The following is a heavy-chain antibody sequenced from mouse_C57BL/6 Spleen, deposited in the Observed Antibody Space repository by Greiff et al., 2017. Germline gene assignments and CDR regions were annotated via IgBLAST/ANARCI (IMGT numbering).Heavy chain of an antibody. CDR1: GFTFSDYG. D-gene: IGHD1-1*01. Sequence: VQLKESGGGLVKPGGSLKLSCAASGFTFSDYGMNWVRQAPEKGLEWVAYISSGSSTIYYADTVKGRFTLSRDNATTTLYLQMTRLRSEDTAMYYCARGGDYGSIFAYWGQGTPVTVSA. CDR2: ISSGSSTI. CDR3: ARGGDYGSIFAY. V-gene: IGHV5-17*01. J-gene: IGHJ3*01.